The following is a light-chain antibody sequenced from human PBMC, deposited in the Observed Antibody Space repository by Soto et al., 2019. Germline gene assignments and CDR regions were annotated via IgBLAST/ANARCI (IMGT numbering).Light chain of an antibody. CDR3: SSYAGSHVV. J-gene: IGLJ2*01. CDR1: SNDVGGYRY. Sequence: QSVLTQPPSASGSPGQSVTISCTGTSNDVGGYRYVSWYQQYPGKAPKLMIYEVSKRPSGVPDRFSGSKSGNTASLTVSGRQAEDEADYYCSSYAGSHVVFGGGTKLTVL. V-gene: IGLV2-8*01. CDR2: EVS.